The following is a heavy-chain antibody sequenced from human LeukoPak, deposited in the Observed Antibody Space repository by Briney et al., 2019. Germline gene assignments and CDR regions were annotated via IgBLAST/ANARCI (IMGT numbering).Heavy chain of an antibody. CDR1: GGSFSGYY. Sequence: SETLSLTCAVYGGSFSGYYWSWIRQPPGKGLEWIGEINHSGSTNYNPSFKSRVTISVDTSKNQFSLKLSSVTAADTAVYYCARGRLTYYDFWSGYYSYFDYWGQGTLVTVSS. CDR2: INHSGST. J-gene: IGHJ4*02. V-gene: IGHV4-34*01. CDR3: ARGRLTYYDFWSGYYSYFDY. D-gene: IGHD3-3*01.